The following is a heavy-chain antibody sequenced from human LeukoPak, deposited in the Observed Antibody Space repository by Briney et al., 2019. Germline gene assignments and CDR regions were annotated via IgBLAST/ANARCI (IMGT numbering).Heavy chain of an antibody. CDR1: GGSISSYY. J-gene: IGHJ5*02. V-gene: IGHV4-59*01. D-gene: IGHD3-10*01. CDR3: ARLGYYGSGTPSWFDP. CDR2: IYYSGSA. Sequence: SETLSLTCTVSGGSISSYYWSWIRQPPGKGQEWIGYIYYSGSANYNPSLMSRVTIALDTSKIQFSLKLSSVTAADTAVYYCARLGYYGSGTPSWFDPWGQGTLVTVSS.